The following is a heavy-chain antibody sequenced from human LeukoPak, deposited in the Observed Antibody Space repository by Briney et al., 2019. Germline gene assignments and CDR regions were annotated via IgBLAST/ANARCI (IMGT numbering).Heavy chain of an antibody. D-gene: IGHD1-1*01. CDR1: GFPFSFYE. J-gene: IGHJ4*02. CDR2: ISSSGSTI. V-gene: IGHV3-48*03. CDR3: ARGWNDPRFDY. Sequence: ESGGSLRPSCEASGFPFSFYELNWVRRAPGKGLGWVSYISSSGSTIYYADSVKGRFTISRDNAKNTLYLQMNSLRAEDTAVYYCARGWNDPRFDYWGQGTLVTVSS.